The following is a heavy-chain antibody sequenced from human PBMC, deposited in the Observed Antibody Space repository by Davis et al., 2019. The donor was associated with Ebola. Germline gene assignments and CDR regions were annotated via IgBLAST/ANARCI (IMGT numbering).Heavy chain of an antibody. V-gene: IGHV3-21*01. J-gene: IGHJ5*02. CDR2: ISSSSSYI. Sequence: GESLKIPCAASGFTFSSYSMNWVRQAPGKGLEWVSSISSSSSYIYYADSVKGRFTISRDNAKNSLYLQMNSLRAEDTAVYYCARDMSTVTTGWFDPWGQGTLVTVSS. CDR3: ARDMSTVTTGWFDP. D-gene: IGHD4-17*01. CDR1: GFTFSSYS.